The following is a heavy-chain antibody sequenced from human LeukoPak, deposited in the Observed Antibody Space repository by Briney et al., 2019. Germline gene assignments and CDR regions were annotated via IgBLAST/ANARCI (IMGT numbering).Heavy chain of an antibody. Sequence: GGSLTLSCAASGFTVSNDYMAWVRQAPGKGLEWVSSISSSSAYIYYADSVKGRFTISRDNAKNSLYLQMNSLRAEDTAVYYCARASGDTVDTTTMGSYWGQGTLVTVSS. J-gene: IGHJ4*02. CDR3: ARASGDTVDTTTMGSY. CDR2: ISSSSAYI. D-gene: IGHD5-18*01. V-gene: IGHV3-21*01. CDR1: GFTVSNDY.